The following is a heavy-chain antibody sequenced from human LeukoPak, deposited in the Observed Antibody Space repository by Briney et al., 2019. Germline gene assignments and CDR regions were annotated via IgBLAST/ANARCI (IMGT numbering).Heavy chain of an antibody. V-gene: IGHV1-2*04. CDR2: INPNSGGT. J-gene: IGHJ4*02. Sequence: ASVKVSCKASGYTFTGYYMHWVRQAPGQGLEWMGWINPNSGGTNYAQKFQGWVTMTRDTSISTAYMELSRLRSDDTVVYYCARSSRTWLPRVFDYWGQGTLVTVSS. D-gene: IGHD5-24*01. CDR3: ARSSRTWLPRVFDY. CDR1: GYTFTGYY.